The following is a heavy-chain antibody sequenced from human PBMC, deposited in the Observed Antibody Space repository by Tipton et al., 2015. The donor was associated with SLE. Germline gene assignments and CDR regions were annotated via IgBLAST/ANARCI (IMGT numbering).Heavy chain of an antibody. D-gene: IGHD2-2*02. CDR2: MFHGGST. Sequence: LSCTVSGYSISSGYSWGWIRQPPGKGLEWIGSMFHGGSTYYNPSLKSRVTISVDTSKNQFSLKLSSVTAADTAVYHCASSQYCSDSSCYSFDYWGQGTLVTVSS. CDR3: ASSQYCSDSSCYSFDY. V-gene: IGHV4-38-2*02. J-gene: IGHJ4*02. CDR1: GYSISSGYS.